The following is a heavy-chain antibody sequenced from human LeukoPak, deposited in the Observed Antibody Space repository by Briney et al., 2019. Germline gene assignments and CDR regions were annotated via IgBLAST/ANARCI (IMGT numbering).Heavy chain of an antibody. CDR2: INSDGGST. CDR3: ARRSIVVVPAAIPENYFDY. D-gene: IGHD2-2*02. V-gene: IGHV3-74*01. J-gene: IGHJ4*02. Sequence: GGSLRLSCTASGFTFSSYWMHWVRQAPGKGLVWVSRINSDGGSTNYADSVKGRFTISRDNAKNTLYLQMNSLRAEDTAVYYCARRSIVVVPAAIPENYFDYWGQGTLVTVSS. CDR1: GFTFSSYW.